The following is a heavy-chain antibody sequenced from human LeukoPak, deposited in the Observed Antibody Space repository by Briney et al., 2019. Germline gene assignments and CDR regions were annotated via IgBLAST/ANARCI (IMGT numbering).Heavy chain of an antibody. J-gene: IGHJ4*02. V-gene: IGHV3-30*02. Sequence: GGSLRLSCAASAFTFSSYGIHWVRQAPGKGLEWVAFIRYDGSNKYYADSVKGRFTISRDNSKNTLYLQMNSLRAEDTAVYYCARDSPSIESSIGYFDYWGQGTLVTVSS. D-gene: IGHD2/OR15-2a*01. CDR1: AFTFSSYG. CDR3: ARDSPSIESSIGYFDY. CDR2: IRYDGSNK.